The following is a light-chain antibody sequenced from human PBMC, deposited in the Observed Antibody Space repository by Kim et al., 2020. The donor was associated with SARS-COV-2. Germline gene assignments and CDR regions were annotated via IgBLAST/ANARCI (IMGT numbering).Light chain of an antibody. Sequence: SYELTQPPSVSVSPGQTASITCSGDKLGDKYACWYQQKPGQSPVLVIYQDSKRPSGIPERFSGSNSLNTATLTISGTQAMDEADYYCQAWDSSTYVFGTGTKVTVL. CDR1: KLGDKY. V-gene: IGLV3-1*01. J-gene: IGLJ1*01. CDR2: QDS. CDR3: QAWDSSTYV.